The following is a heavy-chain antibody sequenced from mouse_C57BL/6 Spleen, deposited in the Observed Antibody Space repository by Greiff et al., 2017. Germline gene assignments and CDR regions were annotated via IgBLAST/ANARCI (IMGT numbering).Heavy chain of an antibody. CDR2: ISSGSSTI. CDR1: GFTFSDYG. CDR3: ARDSSGPWFAY. V-gene: IGHV5-17*01. J-gene: IGHJ3*01. D-gene: IGHD3-2*02. Sequence: EVKLQESGGGLVKPGGSLKLSCAASGFTFSDYGMHWVRQAPEKGLEWVAYISSGSSTIYYADTVKGRFTISRDNAKNTLFLQMTSLRSEDTAMYYCARDSSGPWFAYWGQGTLVTVSA.